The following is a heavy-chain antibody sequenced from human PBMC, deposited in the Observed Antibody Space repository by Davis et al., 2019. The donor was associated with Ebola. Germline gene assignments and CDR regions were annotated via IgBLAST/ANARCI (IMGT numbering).Heavy chain of an antibody. D-gene: IGHD4-17*01. J-gene: IGHJ4*02. V-gene: IGHV1-46*01. CDR3: ARESIYGDSVDFDY. Sequence: ASSVKVSCKASGYTFTNYYMHWVRQAPGQGLEWMGIINPCGGSTTYAQKFQGRVTMTRDTSTSTVYMELSSLRSEDTAVFYCARESIYGDSVDFDYWGQGTLVIVSS. CDR2: INPCGGST. CDR1: GYTFTNYY.